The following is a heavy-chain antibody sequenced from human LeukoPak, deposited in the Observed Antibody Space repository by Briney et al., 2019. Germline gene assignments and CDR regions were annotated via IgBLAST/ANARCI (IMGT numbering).Heavy chain of an antibody. CDR1: GFTFSSYN. CDR3: ARDSRYCSSTNCYHDY. CDR2: ISTSSSFI. V-gene: IGHV3-21*01. Sequence: GGTLRLSRAASGFTFSSYNMNWARQAPGKGLEWVSSISTSSSFIYYADSLKGRFTNSRDNAKNSLYLQMNSLRAEDTAVYYCARDSRYCSSTNCYHDYWGQGTLVTVSS. D-gene: IGHD2-2*01. J-gene: IGHJ4*02.